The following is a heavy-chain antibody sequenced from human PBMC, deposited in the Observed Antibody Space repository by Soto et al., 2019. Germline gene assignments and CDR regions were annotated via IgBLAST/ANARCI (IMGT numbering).Heavy chain of an antibody. CDR2: ISASTGNT. Sequence: ASVKVSCKASGYTFTTYGVSWVRQAPGQGLEWMGWISASTGNTNYAQKFQDRVTLTTDTSTSTAYMELRSLRSDDTAVYYCARGTERGWYGDYWGQGTLVTVSS. CDR1: GYTFTTYG. V-gene: IGHV1-18*01. D-gene: IGHD2-15*01. J-gene: IGHJ4*02. CDR3: ARGTERGWYGDY.